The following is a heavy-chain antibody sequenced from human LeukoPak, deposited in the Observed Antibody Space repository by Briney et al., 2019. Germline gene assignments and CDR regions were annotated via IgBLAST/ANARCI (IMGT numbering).Heavy chain of an antibody. CDR2: IHYSGST. V-gene: IGHV4-39*01. Sequence: PSETLSLTCSVSGGSISSSSYYWGWIRQPPGKGLECIGSIHYSGSTYYNPSLKSRVTISVDTSKNQFSLKLSSVTAADTAVYYCARQYYDSSGYFDYWGQGTLVTVSS. CDR1: GGSISSSSYY. J-gene: IGHJ4*02. CDR3: ARQYYDSSGYFDY. D-gene: IGHD3-22*01.